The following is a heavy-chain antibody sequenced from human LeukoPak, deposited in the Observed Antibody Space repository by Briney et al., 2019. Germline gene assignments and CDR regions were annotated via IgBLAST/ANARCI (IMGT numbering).Heavy chain of an antibody. CDR1: GFTFSSYL. CDR2: ISSSGSTM. J-gene: IGHJ4*02. D-gene: IGHD5-24*01. Sequence: GGSLRLSCAASGFTFSSYLMIWVRQAPGKGLEWNSYISSSGSTMYYVDSVKGRFTISRDNAKKSLYLQMNSLRAEDTAVYYCAREGADGYNFDYWGQGTLVTVSS. V-gene: IGHV3-48*03. CDR3: AREGADGYNFDY.